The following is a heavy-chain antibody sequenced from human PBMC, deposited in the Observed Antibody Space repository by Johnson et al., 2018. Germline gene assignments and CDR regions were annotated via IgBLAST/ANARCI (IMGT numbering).Heavy chain of an antibody. J-gene: IGHJ3*02. D-gene: IGHD2-2*01. CDR1: GLTFSTYA. CDR2: VAYDGGNK. V-gene: IGHV3-30-3*02. Sequence: VQLLESGGGVVQPGRSXRLSCAASGLTFSTYAMHWVRQAPGKGLEWVAVVAYDGGNKSLADSVKGRFTISRDSSKHPVHLQMNSLRAEDTAIYYCAKPAFDDAFDIWGQGTMVIVSS. CDR3: AKPAFDDAFDI.